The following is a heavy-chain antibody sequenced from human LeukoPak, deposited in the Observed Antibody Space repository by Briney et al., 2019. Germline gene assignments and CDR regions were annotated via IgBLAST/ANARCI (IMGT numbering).Heavy chain of an antibody. CDR3: AKASPINPSGYLDY. CDR1: GFTFSHYG. Sequence: PGGSLRLSCAASGFTFSHYGMHWLRQAPGKGLDWVAFIRFDATIKDYADSVKGRFTISRDNSKNTLYLQMNNLRAEDTAIYYCAKASPINPSGYLDYWGQGTLVTVSS. J-gene: IGHJ4*02. CDR2: IRFDATIK. V-gene: IGHV3-30*02. D-gene: IGHD3-22*01.